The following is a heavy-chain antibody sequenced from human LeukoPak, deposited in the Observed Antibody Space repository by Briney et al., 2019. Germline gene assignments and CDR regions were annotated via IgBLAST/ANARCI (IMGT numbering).Heavy chain of an antibody. CDR3: ARVQYYYDSSGYSDY. Sequence: ASVKVSCKASGYTFTSYYMHWVRQAPGQGLEWMGIINPSGGSTSYAQKFQGRVTMTRDMSTSTAYMELRSLRSDDTAVYYCARVQYYYDSSGYSDYWGQGTLVTVPS. D-gene: IGHD3-22*01. CDR2: INPSGGST. V-gene: IGHV1-46*01. J-gene: IGHJ4*02. CDR1: GYTFTSYY.